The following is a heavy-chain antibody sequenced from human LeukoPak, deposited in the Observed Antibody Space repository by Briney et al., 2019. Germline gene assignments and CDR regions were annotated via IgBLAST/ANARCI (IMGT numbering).Heavy chain of an antibody. CDR3: ARDLRGSSCYDY. D-gene: IGHD2-2*01. V-gene: IGHV4-59*01. CDR2: IYYSWST. CDR1: GGSLSSYY. Sequence: SETLSLTCTVSGGSLSSYYWSWIRQPPGKGLEWIGYIYYSWSTSYNPSLKSRVTISVDTSKNQFSLKLSSVTAADTALYYCARDLRGSSCYDYWGQGTLVTDSS. J-gene: IGHJ4*02.